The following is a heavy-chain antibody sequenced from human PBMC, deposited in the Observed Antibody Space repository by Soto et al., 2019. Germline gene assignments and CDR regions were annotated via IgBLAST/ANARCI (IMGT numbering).Heavy chain of an antibody. J-gene: IGHJ5*02. CDR3: ASSIFP. Sequence: QVQLQESGPGLVKPSQTLSLTCTVSGGSISSGGYYWSWIRQHPGKGLEWIGYIYYSGSTYYNPSPXSXXTLSVAASNTQFSLKLSSVTAADTAVYYCASSIFPWGQGTLVTVSS. D-gene: IGHD4-4*01. V-gene: IGHV4-31*03. CDR2: IYYSGST. CDR1: GGSISSGGYY.